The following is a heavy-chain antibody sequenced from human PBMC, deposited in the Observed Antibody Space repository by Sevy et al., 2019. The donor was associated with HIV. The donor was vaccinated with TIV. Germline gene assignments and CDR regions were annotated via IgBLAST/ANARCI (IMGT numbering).Heavy chain of an antibody. D-gene: IGHD3-22*01. CDR3: ARATYYYDSSGYYGYFDY. CDR1: GYTFTSYG. J-gene: IGHJ4*02. Sequence: ASVKVSCKASGYTFTSYGISWVRQAPGQGLEWMGWISAYNGNTNYAQKLQGRVTMTTDTSTSTAYMELRSLRSDDTAVYYWARATYYYDSSGYYGYFDYWGQGTLVTVSS. V-gene: IGHV1-18*01. CDR2: ISAYNGNT.